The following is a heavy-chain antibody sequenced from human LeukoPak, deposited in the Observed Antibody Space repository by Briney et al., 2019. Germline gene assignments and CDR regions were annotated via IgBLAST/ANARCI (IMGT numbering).Heavy chain of an antibody. Sequence: PSETLSLTCAVYDGSLSGYYWTWIRQPPGKGLEWIGEIDHSGNTNYNPSLKSRVTISVDTSKNQFSLNLSSVTAADTAVYYCARDYADYVGCFFFDYWGQGTLVTVSS. V-gene: IGHV4-34*01. D-gene: IGHD4-17*01. J-gene: IGHJ4*02. CDR3: ARDYADYVGCFFFDY. CDR1: DGSLSGYY. CDR2: IDHSGNT.